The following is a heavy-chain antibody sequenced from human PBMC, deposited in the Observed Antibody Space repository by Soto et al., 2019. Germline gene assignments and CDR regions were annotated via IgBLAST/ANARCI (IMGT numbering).Heavy chain of an antibody. D-gene: IGHD6-19*01. Sequence: QVQLVQSGAEVKRPGASVKVSCKASGYTFTTYQIHWVRQAPGQGLEWMGTINPSGGSTSYAQRFQGRVNMTRDTSTSTVYVDLSSLRSEDTALYYGARGDSNGWHFDSWGQGTLVTVSS. J-gene: IGHJ4*02. CDR2: INPSGGST. CDR3: ARGDSNGWHFDS. V-gene: IGHV1-46*01. CDR1: GYTFTTYQ.